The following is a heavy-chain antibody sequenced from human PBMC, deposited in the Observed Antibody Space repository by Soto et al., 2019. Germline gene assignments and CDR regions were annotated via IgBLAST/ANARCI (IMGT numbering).Heavy chain of an antibody. Sequence: GGSLRLSCAASGFTFASHAMNWVRQAPGKGLQWVSTITDSGGRTYYADSVKGRFTISRDNSKNTRSLQMNNLRAEDTAIYYGAKDLGSSSPNWCDSSGPGTLVTVAS. V-gene: IGHV3-23*01. CDR2: ITDSGGRT. D-gene: IGHD6-6*01. J-gene: IGHJ5*01. CDR3: AKDLGSSSPNWCDS. CDR1: GFTFASHA.